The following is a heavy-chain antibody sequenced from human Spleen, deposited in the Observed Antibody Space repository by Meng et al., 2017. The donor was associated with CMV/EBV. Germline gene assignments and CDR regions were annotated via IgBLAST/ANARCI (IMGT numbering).Heavy chain of an antibody. J-gene: IGHJ4*02. CDR1: GGSISSYYW. CDR2: IYWNDDK. D-gene: IGHD3-3*01. Sequence: TLSLTCTVSGGSISSYYWSWIRQPPGKALEWLALIYWNDDKRYRPSLKRRLTITKDTSKNQVVLTMTNMDPVDTATYYCAHEDFWSGYYFDFWGQGTLVTVSS. CDR3: AHEDFWSGYYFDF. V-gene: IGHV2-5*01.